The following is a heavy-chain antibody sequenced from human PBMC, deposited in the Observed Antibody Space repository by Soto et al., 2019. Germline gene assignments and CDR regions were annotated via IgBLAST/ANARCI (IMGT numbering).Heavy chain of an antibody. CDR1: GGSISSSSYY. Sequence: TLSLTCTVSGGSISSSSYYWGWIRQPPGKGLEWIGSIYYSGSTYYNPSLKSRVTISVDTSKNQFSLKLSSVTAADTAVYYCARDSTLYYYGSGSYYRSGGWFDPWGQGTLVTVTS. CDR2: IYYSGST. CDR3: ARDSTLYYYGSGSYYRSGGWFDP. D-gene: IGHD3-10*01. V-gene: IGHV4-39*07. J-gene: IGHJ5*02.